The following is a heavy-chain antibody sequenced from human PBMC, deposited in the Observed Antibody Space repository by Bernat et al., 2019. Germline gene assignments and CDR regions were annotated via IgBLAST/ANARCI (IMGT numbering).Heavy chain of an antibody. D-gene: IGHD3-16*01. CDR3: AKEYVSRSSLSFDY. CDR2: ISGSGGST. J-gene: IGHJ4*02. V-gene: IGHV3-23*01. Sequence: EVQLLESGGDLVQPGGSLRLSCVASGFTFSSNSMAWVRQAPGKGLEWLSAISGSGGSTYYADSVKGRFTISRDNSKNTLYLQMNSRRAEDTAVYFCAKEYVSRSSLSFDYWGQATLVTVSS. CDR1: GFTFSSNS.